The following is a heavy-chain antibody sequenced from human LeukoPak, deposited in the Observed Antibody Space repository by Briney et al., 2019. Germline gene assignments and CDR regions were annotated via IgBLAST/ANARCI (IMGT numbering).Heavy chain of an antibody. CDR2: IKSKTDGGTT. D-gene: IGHD2-2*01. CDR3: TSQADIVVVPAAGGAFDI. V-gene: IGHV3-15*01. CDR1: GFTFSNAW. Sequence: GGSLTLSCAASGFTFSNAWMSWVRQAPGKGLEWVGRIKSKTDGGTTDYAAPVKGRFTISRDDSKNTLYLQMNSLKTEDTAVYYCTSQADIVVVPAAGGAFDIWGQGTMVTVSS. J-gene: IGHJ3*02.